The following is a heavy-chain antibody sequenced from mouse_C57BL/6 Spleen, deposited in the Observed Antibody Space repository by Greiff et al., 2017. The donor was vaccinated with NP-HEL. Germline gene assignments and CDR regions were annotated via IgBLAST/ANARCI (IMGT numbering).Heavy chain of an antibody. CDR3: AIGYDYDGGFAY. CDR1: GYTFTSYW. Sequence: QVQLQQPGAELVKPGASVKVSCKASGYTFTSYWMHWVKQRPGQGLEWIGRIHPSDSDTNYNQKFKGKAKLTVDESSSTAYMQLSSLTSEDSAVYYCAIGYDYDGGFAYWGQGTLVTVSA. V-gene: IGHV1-74*01. D-gene: IGHD2-4*01. CDR2: IHPSDSDT. J-gene: IGHJ3*01.